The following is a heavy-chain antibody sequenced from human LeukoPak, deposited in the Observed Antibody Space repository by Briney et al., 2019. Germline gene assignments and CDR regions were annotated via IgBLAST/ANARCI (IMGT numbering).Heavy chain of an antibody. D-gene: IGHD3/OR15-3a*01. CDR2: LYPGDSDT. J-gene: IGHJ4*02. CDR1: GYPINNAYY. V-gene: IGHV5-51*01. CDR3: ASGRY. Sequence: ETLSLTCAVSGYPINNAYYWVWIRQPPGKGLEWIGSLYPGDSDTRYSPSFQGQVTISADKSISTAFLQWSSLKASDTAMYYCASGRYWGQGTLVTVSS.